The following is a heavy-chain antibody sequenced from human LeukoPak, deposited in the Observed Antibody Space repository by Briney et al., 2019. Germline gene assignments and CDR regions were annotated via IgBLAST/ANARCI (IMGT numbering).Heavy chain of an antibody. Sequence: PGGSLRLSFAASGFIVSSKYMSWVRQAPGKGLEWVSVIYSGGSTYYAASVEGRFTISRDNSKNTVYLQMNSLRVEDTAVYYCARAGPIDYWGQGTLVTVSS. CDR2: IYSGGST. V-gene: IGHV3-53*01. CDR3: ARAGPIDY. J-gene: IGHJ4*02. CDR1: GFIVSSKY.